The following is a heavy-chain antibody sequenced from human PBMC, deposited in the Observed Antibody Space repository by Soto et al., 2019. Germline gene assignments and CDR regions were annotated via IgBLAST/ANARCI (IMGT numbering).Heavy chain of an antibody. D-gene: IGHD1-26*01. CDR1: GFTFSSYG. CDR2: ISYDGSNK. CDR3: AKQGGMGPRRYYFDY. Sequence: QVQLVESGGGVVQPGRSLRLSCAASGFTFSSYGMHWVRQAPGKGLEWVAVISYDGSNKYYADSVKGRFTISRDNSKNTLYLQMNSLRAEDTAVYYCAKQGGMGPRRYYFDYWGQGTLVTVSS. V-gene: IGHV3-30*18. J-gene: IGHJ4*02.